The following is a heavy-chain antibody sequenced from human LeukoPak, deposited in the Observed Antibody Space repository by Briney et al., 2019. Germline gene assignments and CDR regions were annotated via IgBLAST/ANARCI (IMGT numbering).Heavy chain of an antibody. CDR3: ARHGGSWTFDY. CDR1: NYSISSGYY. CDR2: ISYSGST. Sequence: SETLSLTCAVSNYSISSGYYWSWIRQPPGKGLEWIGYISYSGSTNYNPSLKTRVTISIDTSKNRFSLKLSSVTAADTAVYYCARHGGSWTFDYWGQGTLVTVSS. V-gene: IGHV4-59*08. J-gene: IGHJ4*02. D-gene: IGHD6-13*01.